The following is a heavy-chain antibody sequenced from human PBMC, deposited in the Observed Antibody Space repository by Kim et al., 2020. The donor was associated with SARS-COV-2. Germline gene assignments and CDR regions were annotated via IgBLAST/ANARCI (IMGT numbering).Heavy chain of an antibody. CDR1: GGSISSSSYY. Sequence: SETLSLTCTVSGGSISSSSYYWGWIRPAPGQGLEWIVSYYYSGNTYYNPSLKSRVTISVDTYKIQFSLKLSTVAAAATAVYYCARRGRDSSGYYYHYN. V-gene: IGHV4-39*01. CDR3: ARRGRDSSGYYYHYN. CDR2: YYYSGNT. J-gene: IGHJ6*03. D-gene: IGHD3-22*01.